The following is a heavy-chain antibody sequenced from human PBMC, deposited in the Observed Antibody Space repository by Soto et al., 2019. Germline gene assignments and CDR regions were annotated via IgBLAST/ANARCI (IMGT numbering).Heavy chain of an antibody. V-gene: IGHV4-4*07. CDR1: GASIGSFY. CDR2: VYSTGLA. Sequence: QMQLHESGPGLVKPSETLSLTCNVSGASIGSFYWSWIRQSAGKGLEWIGRVYSTGLATYNPALEGRVTMSLDRSNNHLSLELKSVTAADTAVYFCARDLSGTGLDVWGRGTTVSVSS. D-gene: IGHD1-26*01. CDR3: ARDLSGTGLDV. J-gene: IGHJ6*02.